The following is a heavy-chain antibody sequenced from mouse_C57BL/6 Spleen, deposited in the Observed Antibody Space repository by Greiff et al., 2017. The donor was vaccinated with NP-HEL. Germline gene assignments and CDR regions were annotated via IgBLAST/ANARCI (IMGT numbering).Heavy chain of an antibody. CDR3: ARASDYFDY. Sequence: VQLQQPGAELVMPGASVKLSCKASGYTFTSYWMHWVKQRPGQGLEWIGEIDPSDSYTNYNQKLKGKSTLTVDKSSSTAYMQLSSLTSEDSAVYYCARASDYFDYWGQGTTLTVSS. CDR2: IDPSDSYT. CDR1: GYTFTSYW. J-gene: IGHJ2*01. V-gene: IGHV1-69*01.